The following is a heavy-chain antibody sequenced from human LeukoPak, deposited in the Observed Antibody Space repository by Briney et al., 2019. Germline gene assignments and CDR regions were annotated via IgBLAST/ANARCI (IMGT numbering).Heavy chain of an antibody. Sequence: PGESLKISCKGSRYSFTNYWIGWVRHMPGKGLEWMGIIYPGDSDTRYSPSFQGQVTISADKSISTAYLQWSSLKASDTAMYYCARLGDIVVVVAATNPHAFDIWGQGTMVTVSS. J-gene: IGHJ3*02. CDR3: ARLGDIVVVVAATNPHAFDI. CDR1: RYSFTNYW. CDR2: IYPGDSDT. V-gene: IGHV5-51*01. D-gene: IGHD2-15*01.